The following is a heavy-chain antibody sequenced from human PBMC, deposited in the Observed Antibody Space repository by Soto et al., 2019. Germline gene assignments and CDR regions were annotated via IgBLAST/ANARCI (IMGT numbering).Heavy chain of an antibody. CDR2: IYPDDSDI. CDR1: GYRFTNYW. J-gene: IGHJ4*01. V-gene: IGHV5-51*01. Sequence: GESLKISCKGSGYRFTNYWSGWVRQMPGKGLEWMGIIYPDDSDIRYSPSFQGQVTISADKSISTAYLQWSSLKASDTAMYYCARWAEGVTTPHFDYWGQGTLVTVSS. CDR3: ARWAEGVTTPHFDY. D-gene: IGHD4-17*01.